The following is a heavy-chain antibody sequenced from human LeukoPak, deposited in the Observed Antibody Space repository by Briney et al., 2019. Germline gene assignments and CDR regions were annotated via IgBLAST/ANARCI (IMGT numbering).Heavy chain of an antibody. J-gene: IGHJ4*02. V-gene: IGHV3-7*03. D-gene: IGHD3-22*01. Sequence: GGSLRLSCTASGFTFSNFWMGWVRQAPGKGLEWVANIKQDETEKFYLGSVKGRFTISRDNSKNTLFLQMNSLRAEDSAVYYCATDREGDPSAYYLVGGQGTLITVSS. CDR2: IKQDETEK. CDR3: ATDREGDPSAYYLV. CDR1: GFTFSNFW.